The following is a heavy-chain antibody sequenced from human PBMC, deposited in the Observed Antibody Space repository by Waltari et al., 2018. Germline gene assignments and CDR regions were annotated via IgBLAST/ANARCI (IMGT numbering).Heavy chain of an antibody. V-gene: IGHV1-18*01. J-gene: IGHJ4*02. CDR2: SSAYNGNT. CDR3: ARDPTSSYSGSPIPFDY. CDR1: GYTFTSYG. D-gene: IGHD1-26*01. Sequence: QVQLVQSGAEVKKPGASVKVSCKASGYTFTSYGISWVRQAPGQGLEWMGWSSAYNGNTNYAQKLQGRVTMTTDTSTSTAYMELRSLRSDDTAVYYCARDPTSSYSGSPIPFDYWGQGTLVTVSS.